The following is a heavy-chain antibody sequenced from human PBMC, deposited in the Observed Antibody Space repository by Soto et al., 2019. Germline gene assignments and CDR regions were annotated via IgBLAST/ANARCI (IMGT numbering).Heavy chain of an antibody. J-gene: IGHJ4*02. CDR2: IIPIIGTA. CDR1: GGTFNNYA. V-gene: IGHV1-69*01. D-gene: IGHD5-12*01. CDR3: ARGGVDVVATSAFDY. Sequence: QVQLVQSGAEVKKPGSSVKVSCKASGGTFNNYAISWVRQAPGQGREWMGGIIPIIGTADYAHKFQGRLAISADESMGTTFMELSSLRSEDTALYYCARGGVDVVATSAFDYWGQGTLVTVSS.